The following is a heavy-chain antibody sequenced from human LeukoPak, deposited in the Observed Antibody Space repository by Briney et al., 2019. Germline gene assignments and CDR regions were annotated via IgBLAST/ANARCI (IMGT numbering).Heavy chain of an antibody. V-gene: IGHV4-59*01. CDR1: GGSISSYD. D-gene: IGHD3-3*01. J-gene: IGHJ6*03. CDR2: IYYSGST. Sequence: SETLSLTCTVSGGSISSYDWSWIRQPTGKGLEWIGYIYYSGSTNYNPSLKSRVTISVDTSKNQFSLKLSSVTAADTAVYYCARGSWSGYYSAYYYMDVWGKGTTVTVSS. CDR3: ARGSWSGYYSAYYYMDV.